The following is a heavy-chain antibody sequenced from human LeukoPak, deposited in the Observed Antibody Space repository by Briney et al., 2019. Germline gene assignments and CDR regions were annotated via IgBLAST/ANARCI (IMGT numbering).Heavy chain of an antibody. J-gene: IGHJ4*02. V-gene: IGHV3-48*03. D-gene: IGHD3-22*01. Sequence: GGSLRLSCAASGFTFSSYEMNWVRQAPGKGLEWVSYISSSGSTIYYADSVKGRFTISRDNAKNSLYLQMNSLRAEDTAVYYCASYAYYYDSSGYYYVPYWGQGTLVTVSS. CDR3: ASYAYYYDSSGYYYVPY. CDR2: ISSSGSTI. CDR1: GFTFSSYE.